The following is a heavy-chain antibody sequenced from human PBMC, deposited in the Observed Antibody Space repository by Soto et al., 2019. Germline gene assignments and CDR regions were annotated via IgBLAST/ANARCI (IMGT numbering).Heavy chain of an antibody. D-gene: IGHD3-3*01. CDR1: GFTFSNAW. Sequence: EVQLVESGGGLVKPGGSLRLSCAASGFTFSNAWMSWVRQAPGKGLEWVGRIKSKTDGGTTDYAAPVKGRFTISRDDSNNTLYLQMNSLKTEDTAVYYCTTLDYDFWSGYSRGWFDPWGQGTLVTVSS. CDR3: TTLDYDFWSGYSRGWFDP. J-gene: IGHJ5*02. CDR2: IKSKTDGGTT. V-gene: IGHV3-15*01.